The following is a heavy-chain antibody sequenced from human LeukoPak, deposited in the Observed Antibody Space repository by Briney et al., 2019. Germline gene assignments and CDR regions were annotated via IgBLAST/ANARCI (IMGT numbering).Heavy chain of an antibody. Sequence: PSETLSLTCAVYGGSFSGYYWSWIRQPPGKGLEWIGEINHSGSTNYNPPLKSRVTISVDTSKNQFSLKLSSVTAADTAVYYCARGPRITIFGVVSRKYNWFDPWGQGTLVTVSS. D-gene: IGHD3-3*01. CDR1: GGSFSGYY. CDR2: INHSGST. V-gene: IGHV4-34*01. J-gene: IGHJ5*02. CDR3: ARGPRITIFGVVSRKYNWFDP.